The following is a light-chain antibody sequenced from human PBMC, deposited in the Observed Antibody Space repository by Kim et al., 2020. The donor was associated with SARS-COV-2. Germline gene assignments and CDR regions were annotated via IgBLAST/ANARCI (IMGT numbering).Light chain of an antibody. CDR1: QSVDTN. Sequence: EIVMTQSPATLSVSPGERVTLSCRASQSVDTNLAWYQQKPGQAPRLLIYGASTRATGIPARFSGSGSGTDFTLTISSLEPEDFAIYYCQQRSKWPLTFGGGTKVDIK. J-gene: IGKJ4*01. CDR3: QQRSKWPLT. V-gene: IGKV3-11*01. CDR2: GAS.